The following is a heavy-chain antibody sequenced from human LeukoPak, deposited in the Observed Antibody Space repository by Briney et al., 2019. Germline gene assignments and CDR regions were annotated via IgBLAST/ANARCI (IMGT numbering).Heavy chain of an antibody. CDR3: ASAGSNYRTNGVCINY. Sequence: SVKVSCKASGGTFSSYTISWVRQAPGQGLEWMGRIIPILGIANYAQKFQGRVTITADKSTSTAYMELSSLRSEDTAVYYCASAGSNYRTNGVCINYCGQGTLVTVSS. D-gene: IGHD2-8*01. V-gene: IGHV1-69*02. CDR1: GGTFSSYT. CDR2: IIPILGIA. J-gene: IGHJ4*02.